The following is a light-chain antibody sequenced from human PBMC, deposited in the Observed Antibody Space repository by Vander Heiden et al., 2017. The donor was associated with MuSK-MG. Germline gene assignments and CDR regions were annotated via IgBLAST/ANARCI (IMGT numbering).Light chain of an antibody. J-gene: IGLJ1*01. V-gene: IGLV2-14*01. Sequence: QSALTQPASVSGSPGQSLTLPCTGTTSDIGNYNYVSWYQQHPGKAPKLMIYEVSNRPSGVANRFSGSKSGNTASLTISGLQAEDEADYYCSSYTSSSTYVFGTGTKVTVL. CDR3: SSYTSSSTYV. CDR1: TSDIGNYNY. CDR2: EVS.